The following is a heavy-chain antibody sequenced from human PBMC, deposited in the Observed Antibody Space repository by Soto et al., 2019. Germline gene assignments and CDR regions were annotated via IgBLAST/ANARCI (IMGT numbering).Heavy chain of an antibody. CDR1: GYSISSGYY. CDR2: IYYSGRT. J-gene: IGHJ4*02. Sequence: PSETLALTCAVSGYSISSGYYWGWLRQPPGKGLEWIGYIYYSGRTNYNPSLKSRVSISVDTSKNHFSLQLRSVTAADTAVYYCARVGGDDFGDSGGFDYWGQGTLVTVSS. D-gene: IGHD4-17*01. CDR3: ARVGGDDFGDSGGFDY. V-gene: IGHV4-61*03.